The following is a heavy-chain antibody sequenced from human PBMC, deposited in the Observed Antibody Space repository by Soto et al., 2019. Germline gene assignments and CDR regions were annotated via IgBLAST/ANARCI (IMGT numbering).Heavy chain of an antibody. Sequence: EVQLLESVGGLVQPGGSLRLSCAASGFTFSRHAMSWVRQAPGKGLEWVSAISGSGDSAYHADSVKGRFTISRDNSKNTLYLQMNSLRAEDTALYYCAKAGGSTWDYGMDVWGQGTTVTVSS. V-gene: IGHV3-23*01. J-gene: IGHJ6*02. CDR2: ISGSGDSA. CDR3: AKAGGSTWDYGMDV. D-gene: IGHD2-15*01. CDR1: GFTFSRHA.